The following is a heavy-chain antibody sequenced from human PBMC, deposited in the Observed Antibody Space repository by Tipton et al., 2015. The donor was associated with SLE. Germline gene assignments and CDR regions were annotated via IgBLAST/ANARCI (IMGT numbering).Heavy chain of an antibody. V-gene: IGHV4-34*01. CDR1: GASFSGYY. J-gene: IGHJ4*02. Sequence: GSLRLSCAVYGASFSGYYWSWIRQPPGKGLEWIGEINHSGSTNYNPSLKSRVTISVDTSKNQFSLKLSSVTAADTAVYYCARGLFGGSYDYWGQGTLVTVSS. CDR2: INHSGST. D-gene: IGHD1-26*01. CDR3: ARGLFGGSYDY.